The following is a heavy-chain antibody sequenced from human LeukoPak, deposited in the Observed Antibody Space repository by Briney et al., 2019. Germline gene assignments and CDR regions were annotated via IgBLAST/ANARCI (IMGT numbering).Heavy chain of an antibody. Sequence: GGSLRLSCAASGFTFSSYGMHWVRQAPGKGLEWVAFIRYDGSNKYYADSVKGRFTISRDNSKNTLYLQMNSLRAEDTAVYYCAKGSYCSSTSCSEFRYWGQGTLVTVSS. CDR3: AKGSYCSSTSCSEFRY. CDR2: IRYDGSNK. J-gene: IGHJ4*02. V-gene: IGHV3-30*02. D-gene: IGHD2-2*01. CDR1: GFTFSSYG.